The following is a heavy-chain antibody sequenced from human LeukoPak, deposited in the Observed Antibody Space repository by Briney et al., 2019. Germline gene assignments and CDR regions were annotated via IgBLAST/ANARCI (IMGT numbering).Heavy chain of an antibody. J-gene: IGHJ5*02. CDR1: GYTFTSYY. CDR2: INPSGGST. V-gene: IGHV1-46*01. CDR3: ARDHGSGRDWFDP. D-gene: IGHD3-10*01. Sequence: ASVKVSCKASGYTFTSYYMHWVRQAPGQGLERMGIINPSGGSTSYAQKFQGRVTMTRDTSTSTVYMELSSLRSEDTAVYYCARDHGSGRDWFDPWGQGTLVTVSS.